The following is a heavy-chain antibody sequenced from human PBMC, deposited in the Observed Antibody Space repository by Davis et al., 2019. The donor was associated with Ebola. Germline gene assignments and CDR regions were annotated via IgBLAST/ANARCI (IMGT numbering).Heavy chain of an antibody. J-gene: IGHJ4*02. V-gene: IGHV4-4*02. CDR2: IYHSGST. Sequence: SCAASGFTFSSYAMSWVRQPPGKGLEWIGEIYHSGSTNYNPSLKSRVTISVDTSKNQFSLKLSSVTAADTAVYYCARESIAAAGTSSFDYWGQGTLVTVSS. D-gene: IGHD6-13*01. CDR1: GFTFSSYAM. CDR3: ARESIAAAGTSSFDY.